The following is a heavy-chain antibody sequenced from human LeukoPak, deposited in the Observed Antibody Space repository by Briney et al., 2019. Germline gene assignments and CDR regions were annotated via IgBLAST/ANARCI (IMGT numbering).Heavy chain of an antibody. Sequence: PSETLSLTCTVSGASISSYYWSWIRQPPGKGLEWIGYIYYSGSTNYNPSLTSRVTISLDTSKNQFPLKLRSVTAADTPVYFCAGHNPRSYGDYWGQGTLVTVSS. D-gene: IGHD4-17*01. J-gene: IGHJ4*02. CDR3: AGHNPRSYGDY. CDR2: IYYSGST. V-gene: IGHV4-59*08. CDR1: GASISSYY.